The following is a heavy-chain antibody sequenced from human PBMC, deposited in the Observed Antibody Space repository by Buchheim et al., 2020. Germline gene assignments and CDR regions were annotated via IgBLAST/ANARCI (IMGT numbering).Heavy chain of an antibody. J-gene: IGHJ4*02. Sequence: QVQLVESGGGVVQPGRSLRLSCAASGFTFSTYVMHWVRQAPGKGLEWVAVISYDGRDIHYADSVKGRFTISRDNSKNTLYLQMNSLRAEDTAVYYCASVVVSGSYAYYWGQRTL. CDR2: ISYDGRDI. CDR3: ASVVVSGSYAYY. D-gene: IGHD3-16*01. CDR1: GFTFSTYV. V-gene: IGHV3-30-3*01.